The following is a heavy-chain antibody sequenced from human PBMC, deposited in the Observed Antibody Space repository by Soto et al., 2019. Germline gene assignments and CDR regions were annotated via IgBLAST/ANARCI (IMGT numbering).Heavy chain of an antibody. D-gene: IGHD3-10*01. J-gene: IGHJ5*02. CDR1: GGSISSYY. CDR2: IYYSGST. CDR3: ARQGITMVRGAWGFDP. V-gene: IGHV4-59*01. Sequence: QVQLQEPGPGLVKPSETLSLTCTVSGGSISSYYWSWIRQPPGKGLEWIGYIYYSGSTNYNPSLKSRVTISVDPSKNQFSLKLSSVTAADTAVYYCARQGITMVRGAWGFDPWGQGTLVTVSS.